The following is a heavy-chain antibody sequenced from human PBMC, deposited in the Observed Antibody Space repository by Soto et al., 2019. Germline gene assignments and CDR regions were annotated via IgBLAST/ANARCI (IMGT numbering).Heavy chain of an antibody. Sequence: ASVKVSCKASGYTFTSYAMHWVRQVPGQRLEWMGWINAGNGNTKYSQKFQGRVTITRDTSASTAYMELSSLRSEDTAVYYCARACSYYDILTGYYPGLFDYWGQGTLVTVSS. CDR1: GYTFTSYA. V-gene: IGHV1-3*01. CDR2: INAGNGNT. J-gene: IGHJ4*02. CDR3: ARACSYYDILTGYYPGLFDY. D-gene: IGHD3-9*01.